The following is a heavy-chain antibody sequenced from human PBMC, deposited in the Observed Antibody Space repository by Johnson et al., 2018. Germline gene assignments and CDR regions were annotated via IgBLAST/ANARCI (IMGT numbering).Heavy chain of an antibody. CDR2: IRSKAYGGTT. J-gene: IGHJ4*02. CDR1: GFTFGDYA. V-gene: IGHV3-49*05. CDR3: TRVEAGCGGDCYTYYLDY. D-gene: IGHD2-21*02. Sequence: VQLQESGGGLVKPGRSLRLSCTASGFTFGDYAMSWFRQAPGKGLEWVGFIRSKAYGGTTEYAASVKGRFTISRDDSKSIAYLQMNSLKTEDPAVYYCTRVEAGCGGDCYTYYLDYWGQGTLVTVSS.